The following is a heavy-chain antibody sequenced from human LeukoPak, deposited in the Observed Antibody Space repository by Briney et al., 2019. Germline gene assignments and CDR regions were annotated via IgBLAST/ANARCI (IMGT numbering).Heavy chain of an antibody. Sequence: SVKVSCKASGGTFSSYTISWVRQAPGQGLEWMGRIIPIFGIANYAQKFQGRVTITADKPTSTAYMELSSLRSEDTAVYYCARDRPGYSGYDDQGVDWFDPWGQGTLVTVSS. V-gene: IGHV1-69*04. CDR3: ARDRPGYSGYDDQGVDWFDP. J-gene: IGHJ5*02. D-gene: IGHD5-12*01. CDR1: GGTFSSYT. CDR2: IIPIFGIA.